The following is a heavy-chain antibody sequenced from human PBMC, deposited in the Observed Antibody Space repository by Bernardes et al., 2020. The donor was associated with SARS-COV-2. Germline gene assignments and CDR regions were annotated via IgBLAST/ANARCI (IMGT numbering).Heavy chain of an antibody. CDR1: GFTFRNYA. CDR2: IGDSGDAT. Sequence: GSLRLSCVASGFTFRNYAMSWVRQAPGKGLEWVAGIGDSGDATNYADSVKGRFIISRDNSGGTLYLQMNGLTAEDTAIYYCAYLWSGRLSWDYWGQGTLVTVSS. CDR3: AYLWSGRLSWDY. D-gene: IGHD2-8*02. V-gene: IGHV3-23*01. J-gene: IGHJ4*02.